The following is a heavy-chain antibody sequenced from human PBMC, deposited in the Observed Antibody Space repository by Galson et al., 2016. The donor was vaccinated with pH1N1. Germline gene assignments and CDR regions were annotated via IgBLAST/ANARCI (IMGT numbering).Heavy chain of an antibody. J-gene: IGHJ4*02. CDR3: ARARVAPTGIFDY. D-gene: IGHD3-10*01. CDR2: LYTSGST. CDR1: GGSISRGSYY. Sequence: TLSLTCTVSGGSISRGSYYWHWIRQPAGEGLEWIGRLYTSGSTTYNPSLKSRVTMSVDTSQNQFSLRLTSVTAADTAVYYRARARVAPTGIFDYWGQGTLVTFSS. V-gene: IGHV4-61*02.